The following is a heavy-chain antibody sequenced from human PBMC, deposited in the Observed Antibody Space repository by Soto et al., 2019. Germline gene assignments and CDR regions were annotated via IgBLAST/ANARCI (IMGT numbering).Heavy chain of an antibody. V-gene: IGHV4-31*03. CDR1: GGSISSGGYY. Sequence: SLTCTVSGGSISSGGYYWSWIRQHPGKGLEWIGYIYYSGSTYYNPSLKSRVTISVDTSKNQFSLKLSSVTAADTAVYYCARDGSFSGLTTMSYGMDVWGQGTTVTVSS. CDR3: ARDGSFSGLTTMSYGMDV. J-gene: IGHJ6*02. D-gene: IGHD3-10*01. CDR2: IYYSGST.